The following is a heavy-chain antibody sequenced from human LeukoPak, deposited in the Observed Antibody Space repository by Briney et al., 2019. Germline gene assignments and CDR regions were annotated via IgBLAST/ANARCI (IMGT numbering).Heavy chain of an antibody. Sequence: GGSLRLSCAASGFTFSSSAMSWVRQVPGKGLEWVSGISGSGSNPYYTDSVKGRFTISRDNSKNTLYLQMNSLRAEDTAVYYCAKDWSFDYWGQGTLVTVSS. D-gene: IGHD2-8*02. CDR3: AKDWSFDY. V-gene: IGHV3-23*01. J-gene: IGHJ4*02. CDR2: ISGSGSNP. CDR1: GFTFSSSA.